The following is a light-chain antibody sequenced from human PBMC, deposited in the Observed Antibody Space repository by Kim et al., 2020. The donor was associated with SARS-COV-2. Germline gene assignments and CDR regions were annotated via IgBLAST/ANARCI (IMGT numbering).Light chain of an antibody. CDR1: ISNIGSHS. Sequence: GQRVTNSCSGSISNIGSHSVYWCQQFPGTAPKLLIYRNDQRPSGVPDRFSGSKSGTSASLAISGLRSADEADYYCAARDDTLSGFLFGGGTKVTVL. V-gene: IGLV1-47*01. CDR2: RND. J-gene: IGLJ1*01. CDR3: AARDDTLSGFL.